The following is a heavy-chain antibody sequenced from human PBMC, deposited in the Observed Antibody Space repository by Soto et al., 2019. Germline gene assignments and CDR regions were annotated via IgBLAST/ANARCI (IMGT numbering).Heavy chain of an antibody. V-gene: IGHV3-23*01. CDR1: GFTFSSYA. CDR3: AKDSPLAVAGTVGYFDY. J-gene: IGHJ4*02. Sequence: EVQLLESGGGLVQPGGSLRLSCAASGFTFSSYAMSWVRQAPGKGLEWVSAISGSGGSTYYADSVKGRFTISRDNSKNTLYLQMNSRRAEDTAVYYCAKDSPLAVAGTVGYFDYWGQGTLVTVSS. D-gene: IGHD6-19*01. CDR2: ISGSGGST.